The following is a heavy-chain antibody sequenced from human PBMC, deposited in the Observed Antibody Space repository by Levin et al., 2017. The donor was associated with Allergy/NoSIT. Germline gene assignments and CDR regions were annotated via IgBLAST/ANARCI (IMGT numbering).Heavy chain of an antibody. CDR1: GGTFSSYA. CDR2: IIPIFGTA. D-gene: IGHD6-6*01. J-gene: IGHJ5*02. CDR3: ARGIVPSGWFDP. V-gene: IGHV1-69*01. Sequence: KISCKASGGTFSSYAISWVRQAPGQGLEWMGGIIPIFGTANYAQKFQGRVTITADESTSTAYMELSSLRSEDTAVYYCARGIVPSGWFDPWGQGTLVTVSS.